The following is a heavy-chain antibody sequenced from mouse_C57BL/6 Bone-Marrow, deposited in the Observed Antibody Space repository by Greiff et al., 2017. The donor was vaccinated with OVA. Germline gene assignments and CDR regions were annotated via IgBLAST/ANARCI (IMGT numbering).Heavy chain of an antibody. J-gene: IGHJ2*01. CDR3: ARNYYGSSYYFDY. Sequence: VQLVESGAELAKPGASVKLSCKASGYTFTSYWMHWVKQRPGQGLVWIGYINPSSGYTKYNQKFKDKATLTADKSSSTAYMQLSSLTYEDSAVYYCARNYYGSSYYFDYWGQGTTLTVSS. D-gene: IGHD1-1*01. CDR2: INPSSGYT. CDR1: GYTFTSYW. V-gene: IGHV1-7*01.